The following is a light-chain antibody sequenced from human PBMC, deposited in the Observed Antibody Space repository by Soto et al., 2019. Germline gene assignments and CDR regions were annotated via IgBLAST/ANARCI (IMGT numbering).Light chain of an antibody. V-gene: IGLV2-14*01. CDR2: GVS. CDR1: TSDFGDDKY. CDR3: GSLTTTRIWV. J-gene: IGLJ3*02. Sequence: QSALTQPASVSGSPGQSITMSYTGSTSDFGDDKYVSWYQQQPGKGPNLLIYGVSNRPSGVSNRFSGSKSGNTASLTISGLQVDDESDYFCGSLTTTRIWVFGGGTKVTVL.